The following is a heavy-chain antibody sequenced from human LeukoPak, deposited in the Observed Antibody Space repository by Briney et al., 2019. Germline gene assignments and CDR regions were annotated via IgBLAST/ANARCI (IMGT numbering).Heavy chain of an antibody. D-gene: IGHD5-12*01. J-gene: IGHJ4*02. Sequence: SQTLSLTCAIAGDSVSSNSAAWNWIRQSPSRGLEWVGRTYYRSKWYNDYAVSVKSRITINPDTSKNQFSLQLNSVTPEDTAVYYCARGGYSGYDWFVVDLDYWGQGTLVTVSS. CDR1: GDSVSSNSAA. V-gene: IGHV6-1*01. CDR3: ARGGYSGYDWFVVDLDY. CDR2: TYYRSKWYN.